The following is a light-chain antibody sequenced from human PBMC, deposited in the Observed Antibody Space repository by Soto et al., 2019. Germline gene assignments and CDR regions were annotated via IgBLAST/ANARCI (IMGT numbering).Light chain of an antibody. Sequence: EIVLTQSPGTLSLSPGERATLSCRASQSVSSSYLAWYQQKPGQAPRLLIYGASTRATGIPARFSGSGSGTQFTITLSRLQYEDFAVYYCQPYNNWPTTLGQGTKV. CDR3: QPYNNWPTT. V-gene: IGKV3-15*01. CDR2: GAS. J-gene: IGKJ1*01. CDR1: QSVSSSY.